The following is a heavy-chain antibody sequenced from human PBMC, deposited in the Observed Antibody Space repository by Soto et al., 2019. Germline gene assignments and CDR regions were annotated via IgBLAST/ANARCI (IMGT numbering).Heavy chain of an antibody. D-gene: IGHD6-13*01. CDR3: AREVNSSPARGPNWFDP. CDR1: GDSINNSHW. V-gene: IGHV4-4*02. J-gene: IGHJ5*02. CDR2: TYHSGTT. Sequence: QVQLQESGPGLVQPSGTLSLTCAVSGDSINNSHWWSRVRQTPGKGLECIGETYHSGTTNYNPSLKTRVTKSIDKTKNQFALKMNSVTAADTAVYYCAREVNSSPARGPNWFDPWGQGTLVTVSS.